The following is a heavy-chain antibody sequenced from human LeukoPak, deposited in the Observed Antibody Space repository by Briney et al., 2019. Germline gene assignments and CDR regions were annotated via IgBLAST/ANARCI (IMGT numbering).Heavy chain of an antibody. J-gene: IGHJ4*02. CDR3: AKDRTMAADGTYFDY. Sequence: GGSLRLSCAASGFTFSSYGMHWVRQAPGKGLEWISFIRYDGSNKYYTDSVKGRFTISRDNSQNTLYLQMNSLRTEDTALYFCAKDRTMAADGTYFDYWGQGTLVTVSS. CDR2: IRYDGSNK. V-gene: IGHV3-30*02. CDR1: GFTFSSYG. D-gene: IGHD6-13*01.